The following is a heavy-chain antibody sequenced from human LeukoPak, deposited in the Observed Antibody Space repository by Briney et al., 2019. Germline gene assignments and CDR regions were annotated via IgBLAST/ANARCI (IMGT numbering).Heavy chain of an antibody. J-gene: IGHJ4*02. CDR3: AKTVVVAATEDEYYFDY. D-gene: IGHD2-15*01. V-gene: IGHV3-9*01. CDR2: ISWNSGSI. Sequence: GGSLRLSCAASGFTFDDYAMHWVRQAPGKGLEWVSGISWNSGSIGYADSVKGRFTISRDNAKNSLYLQMNSLRAEDTALYYWAKTVVVAATEDEYYFDYWGQGTLVTVSS. CDR1: GFTFDDYA.